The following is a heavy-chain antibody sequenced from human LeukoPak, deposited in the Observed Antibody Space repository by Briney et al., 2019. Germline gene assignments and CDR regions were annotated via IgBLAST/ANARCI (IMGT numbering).Heavy chain of an antibody. CDR2: INPSGGST. D-gene: IGHD3-22*01. Sequence: ASVKVSCKASGYTFTSYYMHWVRQAPGQGLEWMGIINPSGGSTSYAQKFQGRVTMTRDMSTSTVYMELSSLRSEDTAVYYCARVRAGPYYYDSSGYYYSAWGQGTLVNVSS. V-gene: IGHV1-46*01. J-gene: IGHJ5*02. CDR3: ARVRAGPYYYDSSGYYYSA. CDR1: GYTFTSYY.